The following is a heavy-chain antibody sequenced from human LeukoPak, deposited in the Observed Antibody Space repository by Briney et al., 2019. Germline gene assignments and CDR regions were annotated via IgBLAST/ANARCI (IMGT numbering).Heavy chain of an antibody. J-gene: IGHJ5*02. Sequence: SVKVSCKPSVGTLSSYAISWVPQAPGQGLEWMGRIIPIFGTANYAQKFQGRVTIPADKSTSTAYMELSSLRYEDTDVYFSARGLPRIAAGGTWGQGTLVTVSS. CDR1: VGTLSSYA. CDR3: ARGLPRIAAGGT. V-gene: IGHV1-69*06. CDR2: IIPIFGTA. D-gene: IGHD6-13*01.